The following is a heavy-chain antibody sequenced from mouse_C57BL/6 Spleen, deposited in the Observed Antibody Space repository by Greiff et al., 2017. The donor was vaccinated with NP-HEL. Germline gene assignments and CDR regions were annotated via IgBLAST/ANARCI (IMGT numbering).Heavy chain of an antibody. D-gene: IGHD2-3*01. CDR1: GYTFTSYW. Sequence: VQLQQSGAELAKPGASVKLSCKASGYTFTSYWMHWVKQRPGQGLEWIGYINPSSGYTKYNQKFKDKATLTADKSSSTAYMQLSSLTYEDSAVYYCARIYDGYYGGFDYWGQGTTLTVSS. CDR2: INPSSGYT. V-gene: IGHV1-7*01. CDR3: ARIYDGYYGGFDY. J-gene: IGHJ2*01.